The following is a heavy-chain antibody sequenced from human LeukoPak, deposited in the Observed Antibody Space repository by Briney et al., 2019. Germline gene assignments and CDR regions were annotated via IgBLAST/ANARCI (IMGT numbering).Heavy chain of an antibody. Sequence: SGTLSLTCTVSGGSISSGDYYWSWIRQPPGKGLEWIGYIYYSGSTYYNPSLKSRVTISVDTSKNQFSLKLSSVTAADTAVYYCAREGRAYCGGDCYPIDYWGQGTLVTVSS. CDR2: IYYSGST. CDR1: GGSISSGDYY. V-gene: IGHV4-30-4*01. J-gene: IGHJ4*02. CDR3: AREGRAYCGGDCYPIDY. D-gene: IGHD2-21*02.